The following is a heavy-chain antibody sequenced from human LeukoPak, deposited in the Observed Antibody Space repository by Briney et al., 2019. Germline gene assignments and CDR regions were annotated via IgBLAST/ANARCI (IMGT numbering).Heavy chain of an antibody. V-gene: IGHV2-5*02. CDR3: AYRRKWNFFAY. CDR1: EFSLTTSGVG. Sequence: SGPTLVKPTQTLTLTCTFSEFSLTTSGVGVGWIRQPPGKALEWLAVIYWDDDKRYSPSLKSRLTITKDISKNQVVLMITNVDPLDTATYFCAYRRKWNFFAYWGQGALVTVSS. D-gene: IGHD1-26*01. CDR2: IYWDDDK. J-gene: IGHJ4*02.